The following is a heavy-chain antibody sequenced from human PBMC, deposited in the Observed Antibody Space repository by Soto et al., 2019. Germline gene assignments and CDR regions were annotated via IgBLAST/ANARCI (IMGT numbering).Heavy chain of an antibody. CDR1: GFTFTSSA. D-gene: IGHD1-26*01. J-gene: IGHJ3*02. Sequence: SVKVSCKASGFTFTSSAVQWVRRARGQRLEWIGWIVVGSGNTNYAQKFQERVTITRDMSTSTAYMELSSLRSEDTAVYYCAAKMVGATRASFDIWGQGTXVTVSS. CDR3: AAKMVGATRASFDI. V-gene: IGHV1-58*01. CDR2: IVVGSGNT.